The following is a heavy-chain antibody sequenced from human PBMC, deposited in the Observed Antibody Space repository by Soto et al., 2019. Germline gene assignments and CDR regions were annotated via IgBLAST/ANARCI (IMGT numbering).Heavy chain of an antibody. CDR1: GXSFSTYG. Sequence: GGSLRLSCAASGXSFSTYGMHWVRQAPGKGPEWVASISNSRSNIYYADSVKGRFTISRDNAKNSLYLQMNSLRAEDTAVYYCATGEYYYDSSGYYYCWGQGTLVTVSS. CDR2: ISNSRSNI. CDR3: ATGEYYYDSSGYYYC. V-gene: IGHV3-21*01. D-gene: IGHD3-22*01. J-gene: IGHJ4*02.